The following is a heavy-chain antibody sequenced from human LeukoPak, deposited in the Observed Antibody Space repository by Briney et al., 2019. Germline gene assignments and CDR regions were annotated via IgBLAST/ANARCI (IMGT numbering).Heavy chain of an antibody. V-gene: IGHV4-59*01. J-gene: IGHJ4*02. D-gene: IGHD1-26*01. CDR2: IHYSGST. CDR1: GGSISGYY. Sequence: SETLSLTCSVSGGSISGYYWSWIRQPPGKGLEWIAYIHYSGSTNYNPSLKSRVTISVDTSKNQFSLKLSSVTAADTAVYYCARRAKGSGSYDYWDQGTLVTVSS. CDR3: ARRAKGSGSYDY.